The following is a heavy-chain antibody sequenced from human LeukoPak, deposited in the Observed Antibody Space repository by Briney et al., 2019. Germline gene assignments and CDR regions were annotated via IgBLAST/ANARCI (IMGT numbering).Heavy chain of an antibody. Sequence: SETLSLTCAVYGGSFSGYYWSWIRQPPGKGLEWIGEINHSGSTNYNPSLKRRVTISVETSKNHFSLKLSSVTAADTAVYYCARDWVVTMVRGNPQSGDYWGQGTLVTVSS. CDR3: ARDWVVTMVRGNPQSGDY. J-gene: IGHJ4*02. CDR1: GGSFSGYY. D-gene: IGHD3-10*01. V-gene: IGHV4-34*01. CDR2: INHSGST.